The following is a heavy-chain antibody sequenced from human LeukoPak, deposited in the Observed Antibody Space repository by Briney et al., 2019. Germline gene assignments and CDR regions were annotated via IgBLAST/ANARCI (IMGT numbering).Heavy chain of an antibody. CDR1: GFTFDDYA. Sequence: GGSLRLYCAASGFTFDDYAMHWVRQAPGKGLEWVSGISWNSGSIGYADSVKGRFTISRDNAKNSLYLQMNSLRAEDTALYYCARSGMVRASYYFDYWGQGTLVTVSS. J-gene: IGHJ4*02. V-gene: IGHV3-9*01. D-gene: IGHD3-10*01. CDR2: ISWNSGSI. CDR3: ARSGMVRASYYFDY.